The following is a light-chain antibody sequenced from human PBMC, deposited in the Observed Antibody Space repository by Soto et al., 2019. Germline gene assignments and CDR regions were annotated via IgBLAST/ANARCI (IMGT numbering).Light chain of an antibody. CDR2: WAS. V-gene: IGKV4-1*01. CDR1: QSVLYNSNNKNY. CDR3: QQYYSSPLT. Sequence: DIVMTQSPDSLAVSLGERATINCKSSQSVLYNSNNKNYLAWYQQKPGQPPKLLISWASTRESGVPDRFSGSGSGTDFTLTISSLQAEDVALYYCQQYYSSPLTFGGGTKVEI. J-gene: IGKJ4*01.